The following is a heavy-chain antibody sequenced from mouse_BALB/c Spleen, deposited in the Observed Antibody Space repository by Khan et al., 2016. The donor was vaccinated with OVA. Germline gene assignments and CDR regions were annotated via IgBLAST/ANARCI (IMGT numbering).Heavy chain of an antibody. D-gene: IGHD1-1*01. J-gene: IGHJ2*01. CDR2: ISSGGSYT. Sequence: EVELVESGGGLVKPGGSLKLSCEASGFTFSSYAMSWVRQTPEKRLVWVATISSGGSYTFYLDSVKGRFTLSRDNANNTLYLQMSSLRSEDTAIYYCIRTPGYYGSVYFDYWGQGTALTVSS. CDR1: GFTFSSYA. V-gene: IGHV5-9-3*01. CDR3: IRTPGYYGSVYFDY.